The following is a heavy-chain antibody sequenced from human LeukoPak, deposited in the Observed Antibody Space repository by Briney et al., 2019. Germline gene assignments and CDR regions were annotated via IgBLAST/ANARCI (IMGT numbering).Heavy chain of an antibody. CDR2: IIPIFGTA. D-gene: IGHD2-15*01. V-gene: IGHV1-69*05. J-gene: IGHJ5*02. CDR1: GGTFSSYA. CDR3: ARDGDRYCSGGSCYDWFDP. Sequence: SSVKVSCKASGGTFSSYAISWVRQAPGQGLEWMGGIIPIFGTANYAQKFQGRVTITTDESTSTAYMELSSLRSEDTAVYYCARDGDRYCSGGSCYDWFDPWGQGTLVTVSS.